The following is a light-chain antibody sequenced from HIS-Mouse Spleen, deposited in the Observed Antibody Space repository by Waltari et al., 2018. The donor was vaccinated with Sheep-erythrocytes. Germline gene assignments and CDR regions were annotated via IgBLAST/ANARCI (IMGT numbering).Light chain of an antibody. J-gene: IGLJ3*02. CDR2: EVS. Sequence: QSALTQPPSASGSPGQSVTISCTGTRSDVGCYNYVSWYQQHPGKAPKHMIYEVSKRPSGVPDRFSGSKSGNTASLTVSGLQAEDEADYYCSSYAGSNNWVFGGGTKLTVL. V-gene: IGLV2-8*01. CDR3: SSYAGSNNWV. CDR1: RSDVGCYNY.